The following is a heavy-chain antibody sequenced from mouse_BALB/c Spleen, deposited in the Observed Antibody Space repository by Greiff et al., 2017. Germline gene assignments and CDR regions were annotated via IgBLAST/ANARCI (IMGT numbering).Heavy chain of an antibody. Sequence: QVQLQQSGPELVRPGVSVKISCKGSGYTFTDYAMHWVKQSHAKSLEWIGVISTYYGNTNYNQKFKGKATMTVDKSSSTAYMELARLTSEDSAIYYCARNGNYGLFDYWGQGTTLTVSS. CDR1: GYTFTDYA. D-gene: IGHD2-1*01. CDR2: ISTYYGNT. V-gene: IGHV1-67*01. J-gene: IGHJ2*01. CDR3: ARNGNYGLFDY.